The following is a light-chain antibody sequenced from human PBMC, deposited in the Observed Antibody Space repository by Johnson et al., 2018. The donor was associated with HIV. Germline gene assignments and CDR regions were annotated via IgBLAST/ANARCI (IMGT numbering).Light chain of an antibody. CDR2: ENN. Sequence: QSVLTQPPSVSAAPGQKVTISCSGSNSNIGNNYVSWYQHLPGTGPKLLIYENNKLPSGIPDRFSGSKSGTSATLGTTGLQTGDEADYYCGTWDSSLSAPYVFGTGTKVTVL. CDR1: NSNIGNNY. CDR3: GTWDSSLSAPYV. J-gene: IGLJ1*01. V-gene: IGLV1-51*02.